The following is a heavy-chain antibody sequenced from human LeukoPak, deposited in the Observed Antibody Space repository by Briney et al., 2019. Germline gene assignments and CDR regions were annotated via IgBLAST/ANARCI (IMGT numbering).Heavy chain of an antibody. J-gene: IGHJ4*02. Sequence: SETLSLTCTVSGGSVSSYYWSWIRQPPGKGLEWIGYIYYSGSTNYNPSLKSRVTISVDTSKNQFSLKLSSVTAADTAVYYCAYDSSGYPFDYWGQGTLVTVSS. CDR2: IYYSGST. V-gene: IGHV4-59*02. CDR3: AYDSSGYPFDY. CDR1: GGSVSSYY. D-gene: IGHD3-22*01.